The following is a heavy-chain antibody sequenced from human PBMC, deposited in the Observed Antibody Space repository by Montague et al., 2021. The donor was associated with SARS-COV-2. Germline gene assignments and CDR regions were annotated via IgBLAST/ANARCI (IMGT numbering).Heavy chain of an antibody. Sequence: SETLSLTCAVSRGSFSNYYWTWIRQSPGKGLEWIGEINQGGAPNYTPSLKSRVTISLDTSKKQISLKLNSVTVADTAVFFCARGRPVQGSLRHFDSISSGALDIWAKGSLVSVSS. J-gene: IGHJ3*02. CDR1: RGSFSNYY. CDR3: ARGRPVQGSLRHFDSISSGALDI. D-gene: IGHD3-9*01. CDR2: INQGGAP. V-gene: IGHV4-34*01.